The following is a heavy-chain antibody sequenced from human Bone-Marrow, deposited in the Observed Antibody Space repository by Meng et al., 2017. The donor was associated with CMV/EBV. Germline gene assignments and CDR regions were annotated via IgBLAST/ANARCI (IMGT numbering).Heavy chain of an antibody. CDR3: AREKVRHYDFWSGRYYYYGMDV. V-gene: IGHV3-7*01. Sequence: GESLKISCAASGFTFSSYWMSWVRQAPGKGLEWVANIKQDGSEKYYVDSVKGRFTISRDNAKNSLYLQMNSLRAEDTAVYYCAREKVRHYDFWSGRYYYYGMDVCGQGTTVTVSS. CDR2: IKQDGSEK. J-gene: IGHJ6*02. CDR1: GFTFSSYW. D-gene: IGHD3-3*01.